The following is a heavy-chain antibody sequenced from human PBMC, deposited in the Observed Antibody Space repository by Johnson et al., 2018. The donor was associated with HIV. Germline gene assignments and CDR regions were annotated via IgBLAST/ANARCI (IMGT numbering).Heavy chain of an antibody. J-gene: IGHJ3*02. Sequence: VQLVESGGGVVQPGRSLRLSCAASGFTFDDYAMHWVRQAPGKGLEWVSGIHWNGGSTGYADSVKGRFTISRDNANNSLYLQMNSLRTEDTGVYYCAKAFCPGCDAFEIWGQGTLVTVSS. CDR3: AKAFCPGCDAFEI. V-gene: IGHV3-9*01. CDR2: IHWNGGST. CDR1: GFTFDDYA. D-gene: IGHD3-3*02.